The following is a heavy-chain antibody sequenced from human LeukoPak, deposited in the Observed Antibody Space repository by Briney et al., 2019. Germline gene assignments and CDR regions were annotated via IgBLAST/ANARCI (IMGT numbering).Heavy chain of an antibody. J-gene: IGHJ4*02. CDR2: INPINPNSDDI. CDR1: GYTFTAYY. Sequence: ASVRVCCKTSGYTFTAYYMHWVRQAPGQGLEWMGWINPINPNSDDIHYAQKFRGRVTMTRDTSISTAYVELSSLRADDTAVYYCARGGYSSSLYDYWGQGTLVTVSS. V-gene: IGHV1-2*02. D-gene: IGHD6-13*01. CDR3: ARGGYSSSLYDY.